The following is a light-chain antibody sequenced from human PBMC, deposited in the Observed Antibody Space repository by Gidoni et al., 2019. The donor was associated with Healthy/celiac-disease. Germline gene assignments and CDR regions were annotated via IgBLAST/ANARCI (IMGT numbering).Light chain of an antibody. CDR2: AAS. CDR1: QSSSSY. J-gene: IGKJ2*01. Sequence: DIQMTQSPSSLSASVGDRVTITCRASQSSSSYLNWYQQKPGKAPKRLIYAASSLQSGVPSRFRGSGSGTDFTRTISSLQPEEFATYYCQQSYSTPYTFGQGTKLEIK. V-gene: IGKV1-39*01. CDR3: QQSYSTPYT.